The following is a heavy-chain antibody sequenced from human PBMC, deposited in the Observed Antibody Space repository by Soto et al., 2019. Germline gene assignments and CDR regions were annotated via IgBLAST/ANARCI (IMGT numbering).Heavy chain of an antibody. CDR1: GDSVGSFY. Sequence: QVQLHESGPGLVKPSETLSLTCNVSGDSVGSFYWSWIRQSAEKGLEWIGRIYSTGGTAYNPALEGRITISLDRSNNHVSLEMKSVTAADTAVYFCARDLSGTGLDIWGRGTRVTVSS. CDR3: ARDLSGTGLDI. J-gene: IGHJ6*02. D-gene: IGHD1-26*01. V-gene: IGHV4-4*07. CDR2: IYSTGGT.